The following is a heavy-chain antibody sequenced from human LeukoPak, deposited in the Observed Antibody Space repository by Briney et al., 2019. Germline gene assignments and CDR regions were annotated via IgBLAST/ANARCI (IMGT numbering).Heavy chain of an antibody. Sequence: SVKVACKASGGTFSSSTISWVRQAPGQGLEWMGRIIPIIGIASYAQKFQGRVKITADKSTSTAYMELSSLRSEDTAVYYCARDPRIALDYYYYGMDVWGQGTTVTVSS. J-gene: IGHJ6*02. D-gene: IGHD1-14*01. CDR1: GGTFSSST. CDR3: ARDPRIALDYYYYGMDV. CDR2: IIPIIGIA. V-gene: IGHV1-69*10.